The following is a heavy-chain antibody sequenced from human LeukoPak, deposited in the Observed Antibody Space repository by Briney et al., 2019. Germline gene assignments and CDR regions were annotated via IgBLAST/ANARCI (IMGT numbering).Heavy chain of an antibody. D-gene: IGHD6-13*01. J-gene: IGHJ4*02. CDR1: GYTFTGYY. V-gene: IGHV1-2*02. Sequence: ASVKVSCKASGYTFTGYYMHWVRQAPGQGLEWMGWINPNSGGTNYAQKFQGRVTMTRDTSISTAYMELSRLRSDDTAVYCCAINKDVAAAGHFDYWGQGTLVTVSS. CDR3: AINKDVAAAGHFDY. CDR2: INPNSGGT.